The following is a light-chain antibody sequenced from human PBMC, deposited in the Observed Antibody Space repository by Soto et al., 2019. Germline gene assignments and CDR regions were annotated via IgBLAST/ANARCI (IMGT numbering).Light chain of an antibody. CDR2: GAS. CDR1: QSVRSSS. Sequence: IVLTQSPGTLSLSPGERGSLSCRASQSVRSSSLAWYQQKPGQPPRLLIYGASSRATGIPDRFSGSGSGTDFTLTISRLEPEDFAVYFCQQDVDSPDTDRWTFGPATKV. J-gene: IGKJ1*01. V-gene: IGKV3-20*01. CDR3: QQDVDSPDTDRWT.